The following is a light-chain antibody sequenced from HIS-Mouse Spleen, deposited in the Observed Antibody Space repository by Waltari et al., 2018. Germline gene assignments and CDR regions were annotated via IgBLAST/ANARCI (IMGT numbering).Light chain of an antibody. V-gene: IGKV3-15*01. CDR1: QSVSSN. Sequence: EIVMTQSPATLPVSPGERATLSCRASQSVSSNLAWYQQKPGQAPRRLLYGASTRATGIPARFSGSGSGTEFTLTISSMQSEDFAVYYCQQYNNWPRTFGQGTKVEIK. CDR2: GAS. J-gene: IGKJ1*01. CDR3: QQYNNWPRT.